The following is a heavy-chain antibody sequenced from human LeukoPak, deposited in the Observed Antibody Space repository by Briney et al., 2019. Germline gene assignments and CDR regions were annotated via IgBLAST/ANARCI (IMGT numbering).Heavy chain of an antibody. V-gene: IGHV3-9*01. CDR1: GFNFDDYA. D-gene: IGHD5-24*01. Sequence: GRSLRLSCAVSGFNFDDYAMHWVRQAPGRGLEWVSGINWKTGNGIYADSMKGRFTISRDNAKNFLYLQMSSLRAEDTALYYCTRRAARWQFDLWGRGTLLTVSS. CDR3: TRRAARWQFDL. CDR2: INWKTGNG. J-gene: IGHJ2*01.